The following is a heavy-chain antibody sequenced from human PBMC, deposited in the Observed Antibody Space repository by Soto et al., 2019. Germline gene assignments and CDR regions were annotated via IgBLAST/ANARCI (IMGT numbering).Heavy chain of an antibody. V-gene: IGHV1-69*13. Sequence: GASVKVSCKASGGTFSSYAISWVRQAPGQGLEWMGGIIPIFGTANYAQKFQGRVTITADESTSTAYMELSSLRSEGTAVYYCARDKIAAAGKIWVSYYGMDVWGQGTTVTVSS. CDR3: ARDKIAAAGKIWVSYYGMDV. J-gene: IGHJ6*02. CDR2: IIPIFGTA. CDR1: GGTFSSYA. D-gene: IGHD6-13*01.